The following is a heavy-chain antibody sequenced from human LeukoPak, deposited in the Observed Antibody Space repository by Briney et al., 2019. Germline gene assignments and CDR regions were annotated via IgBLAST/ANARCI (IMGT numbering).Heavy chain of an antibody. J-gene: IGHJ4*02. CDR2: FYSGGST. CDR1: GFTVSSNY. V-gene: IGHV3-66*01. D-gene: IGHD2-2*01. Sequence: PGRSLRLSCAASGFTVSSNYMSWVRQAPGKGLEWVSMFYSGGSTFYADSVKGRFTIARDSSKNTLYLQMNTLRAEDTAVYYCVTYQLLLYGFDYWGQGTLVTVSS. CDR3: VTYQLLLYGFDY.